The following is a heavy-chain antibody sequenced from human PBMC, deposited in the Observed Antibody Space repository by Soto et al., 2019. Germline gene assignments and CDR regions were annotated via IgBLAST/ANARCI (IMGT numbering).Heavy chain of an antibody. Sequence: SLRLSCAASGFTFSSYGMHWVRQAPGKGLEWVAVISYDGSNKYYADSVKGRFTISRDNSKNTLYLQMNSLRAEDTAAYYCAKKRTYDSSGYYLGYFDYWGQGTLVTVSS. CDR3: AKKRTYDSSGYYLGYFDY. J-gene: IGHJ4*02. V-gene: IGHV3-30*18. D-gene: IGHD3-22*01. CDR1: GFTFSSYG. CDR2: ISYDGSNK.